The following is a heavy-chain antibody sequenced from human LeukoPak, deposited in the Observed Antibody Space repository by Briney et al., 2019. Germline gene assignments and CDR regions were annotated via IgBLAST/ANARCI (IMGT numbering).Heavy chain of an antibody. CDR1: GGSISGSSYY. V-gene: IGHV4-39*01. D-gene: IGHD3-22*01. Sequence: SETLSLTCTVSGGSISGSSYYWGWIRQPPGKGLEWIGSIYYSGSTYYNPSLKSRVTISVDTSKNQFSLKLSSVTAADTAVYYCARHYYDSSGYLVDYWGQGTLVTVSS. J-gene: IGHJ4*02. CDR3: ARHYYDSSGYLVDY. CDR2: IYYSGST.